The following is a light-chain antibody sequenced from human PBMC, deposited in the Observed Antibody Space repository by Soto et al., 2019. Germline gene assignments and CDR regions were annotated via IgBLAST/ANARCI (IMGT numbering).Light chain of an antibody. CDR1: SSDDGSYNL. V-gene: IGLV2-23*02. CDR3: CSYAGSSTSPYV. CDR2: EVS. J-gene: IGLJ1*01. Sequence: QSALTQPASVSGSPGQSITISCTGTSSDDGSYNLVSWYQHHPGKAPKLMIYEVSKLPSGVSNLFSGSKSGNTASLTISWLQAEYEADYYCCSYAGSSTSPYVFGTGTKVTVL.